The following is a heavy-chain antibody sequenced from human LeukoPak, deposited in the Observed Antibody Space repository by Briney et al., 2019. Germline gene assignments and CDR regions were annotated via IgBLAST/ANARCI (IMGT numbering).Heavy chain of an antibody. CDR1: DDSITIYY. V-gene: IGHV4-59*01. Sequence: PSETLSLTCTVSDDSITIYYWSWIQQPPGKGLEWIGYIDHTGITNYNPSLNSRVTISRDTSKNHFSLELSSATAADTAVYYCARDDGYSYGRAYFDYWGQGTLVTVSS. CDR3: ARDDGYSYGRAYFDY. CDR2: IDHTGIT. D-gene: IGHD5-18*01. J-gene: IGHJ4*02.